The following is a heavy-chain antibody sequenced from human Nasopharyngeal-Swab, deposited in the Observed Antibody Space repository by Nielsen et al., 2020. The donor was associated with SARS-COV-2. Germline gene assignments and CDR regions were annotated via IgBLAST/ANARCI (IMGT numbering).Heavy chain of an antibody. D-gene: IGHD4-17*01. J-gene: IGHJ6*03. CDR2: TYYRSKWYN. V-gene: IGHV6-1*01. CDR3: ARARGAYGDYYYYYYTDV. Sequence: WISQSLSCGLAWLGRTYYRSKWYNDYAVSVKSRITINPDTSKNQFSLHLNSVTPEDTAVYYCARARGAYGDYYYYYYTDVWGKGTTVTVSS.